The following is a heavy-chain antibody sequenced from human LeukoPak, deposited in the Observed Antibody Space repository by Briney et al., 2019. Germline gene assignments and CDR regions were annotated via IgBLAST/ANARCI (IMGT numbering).Heavy chain of an antibody. J-gene: IGHJ4*02. CDR2: MNPNSGNT. CDR1: GYTFISYD. Sequence: ASVKVSCKASGYTFISYDINWVRQATGQGLEWMGWMNPNSGNTGYAQKLQGRVTMTEDTSTDTAYMELSSLRSEDTAVYYCATGRNYDFWSGPLYWGQGTLVTVSS. D-gene: IGHD3-3*01. CDR3: ATGRNYDFWSGPLY. V-gene: IGHV1-8*01.